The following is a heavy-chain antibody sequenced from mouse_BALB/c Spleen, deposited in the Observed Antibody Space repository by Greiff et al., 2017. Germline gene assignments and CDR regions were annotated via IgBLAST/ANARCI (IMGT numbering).Heavy chain of an antibody. CDR1: GFNIKDYY. D-gene: IGHD1-1*01. V-gene: IGHV14-1*02. J-gene: IGHJ2*01. CDR3: ASYYGSSYDYYFDY. CDR2: IDPENGNT. Sequence: EVQLKQSGAELVRPGALVKLSCKASGFNIKDYYMHWVKQRPEQGLEWIGWIDPENGNTIYDPKFQGKASITADTSSNTAYLQLSSLTSEDTAVYYCASYYGSSYDYYFDYWGQGTTLTVSS.